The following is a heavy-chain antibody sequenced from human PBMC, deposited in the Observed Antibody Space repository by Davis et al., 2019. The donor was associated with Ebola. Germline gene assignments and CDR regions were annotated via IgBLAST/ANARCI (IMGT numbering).Heavy chain of an antibody. J-gene: IGHJ4*02. CDR1: VIPFSSYA. CDR3: AKDLDIVLMVYALPVFDY. Sequence: GGSLRLSCTDSVIPFSSYAMTWVRQAPGKGLEWVSAISGSGGSTYYADSVKGRFTISRDNSKNTLYLQMNSLRAEDTAVYYCAKDLDIVLMVYALPVFDYWGQGTLVTVSS. D-gene: IGHD2-8*01. V-gene: IGHV3-23*01. CDR2: ISGSGGST.